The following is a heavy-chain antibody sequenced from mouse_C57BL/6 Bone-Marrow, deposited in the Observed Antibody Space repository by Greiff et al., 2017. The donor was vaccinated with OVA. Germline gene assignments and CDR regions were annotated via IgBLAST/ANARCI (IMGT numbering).Heavy chain of an antibody. J-gene: IGHJ3*01. D-gene: IGHD1-1*01. CDR1: GFSFNTYA. Sequence: EVKLVESGGGLVQPKGSLKLSCAASGFSFNTYAMNWVRQAPGKGLEWVARIRSKSNNYATYYADSVKDRFTISRDDSESMLYLQMNNLKTEDTAMYYCVILLLRYPFAYWGQGTLVTVSA. CDR3: VILLLRYPFAY. V-gene: IGHV10-1*01. CDR2: IRSKSNNYAT.